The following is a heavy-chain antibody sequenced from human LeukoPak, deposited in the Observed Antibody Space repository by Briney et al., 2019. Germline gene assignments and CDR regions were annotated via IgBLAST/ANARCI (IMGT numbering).Heavy chain of an antibody. Sequence: ASVKVSCKASGYTFTSYDINWVRQATGRGLEWMGWMNPNSGNTGYAQKFQGRVTITRNTSISTAYMELSSLRSEDTAVCYCARGHPTELIGLDYWGQGTLVTVSS. J-gene: IGHJ4*02. CDR2: MNPNSGNT. D-gene: IGHD1-7*01. CDR1: GYTFTSYD. V-gene: IGHV1-8*03. CDR3: ARGHPTELIGLDY.